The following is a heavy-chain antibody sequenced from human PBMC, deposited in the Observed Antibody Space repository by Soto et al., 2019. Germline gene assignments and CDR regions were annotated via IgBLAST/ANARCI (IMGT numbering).Heavy chain of an antibody. CDR1: GYPFTDNY. CDR3: ARSVSTIAARPDY. J-gene: IGHJ4*02. D-gene: IGHD6-6*01. Sequence: QVQLVQSGAEVKKPGASVEVSCKASGYPFTDNYIHGVRRAPGQGLEWMGWINPNSGGTYYAQKFKGRVAMTRDTSISTAYMDLSRLRSDDTAVYYCARSVSTIAARPDYWGQGTLVTVSS. V-gene: IGHV1-2*02. CDR2: INPNSGGT.